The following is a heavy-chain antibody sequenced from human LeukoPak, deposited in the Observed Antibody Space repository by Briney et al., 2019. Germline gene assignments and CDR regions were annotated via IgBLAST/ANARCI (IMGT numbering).Heavy chain of an antibody. CDR3: ARRAGDYSHPYDY. Sequence: ASVKVSCKASGYTFTGYYIHWVRQAPGQGLEWMGWIDPDSGDTKYAQKFQGRVTMTRGTSIRTVYMEMSRLRSDDTAVYYCARRAGDYSHPYDYWGQGTLVTVSS. D-gene: IGHD3-22*01. J-gene: IGHJ4*02. CDR2: IDPDSGDT. V-gene: IGHV1-2*02. CDR1: GYTFTGYY.